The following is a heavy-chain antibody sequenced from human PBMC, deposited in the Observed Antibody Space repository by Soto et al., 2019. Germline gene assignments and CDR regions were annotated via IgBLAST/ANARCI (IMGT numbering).Heavy chain of an antibody. CDR3: ARARSVEVASNWFDP. CDR2: ISNSGSTI. V-gene: IGHV3-48*04. D-gene: IGHD2-15*01. Sequence: EVQLVESGGGLVQPGGSLRLSCAASGFTFSSYSMTWVRQAPGKGPEHVSYISNSGSTIKYADSVKGRFTTSRDNAKNSLYLQMNSLRAEDTGVYYCARARSVEVASNWFDPWGQGTLVTVSS. CDR1: GFTFSSYS. J-gene: IGHJ5*02.